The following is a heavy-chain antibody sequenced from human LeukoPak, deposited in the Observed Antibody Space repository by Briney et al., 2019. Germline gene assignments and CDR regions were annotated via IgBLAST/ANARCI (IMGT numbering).Heavy chain of an antibody. CDR2: ISAYNGNT. J-gene: IGHJ5*02. CDR3: ARDNSVGDIAWWFDP. Sequence: ASVKVSCKASGYTFTSYGISWVRQAPGQGPEWMGWISAYNGNTNYAQKLQGRVTMTTDTSTSTAYMELRSLRSDDTAVYYCARDNSVGDIAWWFDPWGQGTLVTVSS. CDR1: GYTFTSYG. V-gene: IGHV1-18*01. D-gene: IGHD3-10*01.